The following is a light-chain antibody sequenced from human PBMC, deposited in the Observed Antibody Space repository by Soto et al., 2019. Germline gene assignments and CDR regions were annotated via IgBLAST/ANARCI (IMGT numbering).Light chain of an antibody. Sequence: EIVMTQSPATLSVSPGERATLSCRASQSVSRNLAWYQQKPGQTPKLLIYVASTRATGIPARFSGSGSGTEFTLTMSSLQSEDFAVYYCQQYNVWPLTFGGGTKVEFK. CDR2: VAS. V-gene: IGKV3-15*01. J-gene: IGKJ4*01. CDR1: QSVSRN. CDR3: QQYNVWPLT.